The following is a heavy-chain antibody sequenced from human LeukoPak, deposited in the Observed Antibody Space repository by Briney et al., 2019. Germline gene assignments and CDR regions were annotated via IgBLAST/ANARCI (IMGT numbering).Heavy chain of an antibody. Sequence: PSETLSLTCTVSGGSISSYYWSWLRQPPGKGLEWIGYIYTSGSTNYNPSLKSRVTMSVDTSKNQFSLKLSSVTAADTAVYYCARDLWNKANWYFDLWGRGALVTVSS. D-gene: IGHD5-18*01. CDR3: ARDLWNKANWYFDL. CDR1: GGSISSYY. CDR2: IYTSGST. J-gene: IGHJ2*01. V-gene: IGHV4-4*08.